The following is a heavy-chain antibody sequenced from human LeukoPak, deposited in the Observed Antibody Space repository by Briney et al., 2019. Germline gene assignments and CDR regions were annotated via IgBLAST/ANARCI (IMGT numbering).Heavy chain of an antibody. CDR2: SYQSAST. CDR1: GYSISSDYY. J-gene: IGHJ6*03. D-gene: IGHD2-15*01. V-gene: IGHV4-38-2*01. Sequence: EXXSLTCAVSGYSISSDYYWGWIRQPPGKGLEWIGSSYQSASTYYNPSLKSRVSISVDTSKNQFSLKVSSVSAADTAVYYCARLQQDRGSTWYAESYYYIDVWGRGTTVTVSS. CDR3: ARLQQDRGSTWYAESYYYIDV.